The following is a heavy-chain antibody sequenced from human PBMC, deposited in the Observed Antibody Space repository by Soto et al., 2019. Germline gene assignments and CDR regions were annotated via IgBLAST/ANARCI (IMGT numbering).Heavy chain of an antibody. Sequence: QVQQVESGGGVVQPGRSLRLSCTASGFTFNNYGMHWVRQAPGKGLEWVASISNDGSDKYYADSVKGRLTISRDNSKNTVYLQMNSLRAEETAVYYCAKDQGIAASHGIDWGQGTMVTVSS. J-gene: IGHJ3*01. CDR1: GFTFNNYG. CDR3: AKDQGIAASHGID. D-gene: IGHD6-13*01. CDR2: ISNDGSDK. V-gene: IGHV3-30*18.